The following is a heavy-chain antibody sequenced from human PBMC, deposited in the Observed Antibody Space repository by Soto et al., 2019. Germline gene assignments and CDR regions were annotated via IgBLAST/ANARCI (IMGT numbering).Heavy chain of an antibody. V-gene: IGHV1-3*01. J-gene: IGHJ6*02. D-gene: IGHD5-12*01. CDR1: GYTFTRYT. Sequence: ASVKVSCKASGYTFTRYTIHWVRHAPGQSLEWMGWINAGNGNTQYSQKFRARVTISSDTSASTAYMKMSSLTAEDTAVKKKARTGYEAAGMDFWGQGITVTVSS. CDR3: ARTGYEAAGMDF. CDR2: INAGNGNT.